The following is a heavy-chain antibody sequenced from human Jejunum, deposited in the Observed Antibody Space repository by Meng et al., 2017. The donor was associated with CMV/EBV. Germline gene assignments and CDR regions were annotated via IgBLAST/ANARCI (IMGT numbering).Heavy chain of an antibody. D-gene: IGHD4-17*01. V-gene: IGHV3-23*01. CDR2: ISSSDGRT. Sequence: SCAASTFTLNNYGMNWVRQAPGKGLEWVSGISSSDGRTYYADSVGGHFTISRDNSKNTLFLQMNSLRVEDTAVYYCANSGLRAWGQGTLVTVSS. CDR3: ANSGLRA. CDR1: TFTLNNYG. J-gene: IGHJ4*02.